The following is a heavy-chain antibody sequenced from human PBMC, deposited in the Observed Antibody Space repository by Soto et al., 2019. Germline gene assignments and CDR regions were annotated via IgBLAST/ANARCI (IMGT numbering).Heavy chain of an antibody. CDR1: GGSVSSDSYY. D-gene: IGHD2-21*02. Sequence: QVQLQESGPGLVKPSETLSLTCTVSGGSVSSDSYYWSWIRQPPGKGLEWIGYIYYSGSTKYNPTPTGRVTIAVAQAKSRFSLKRSSVTAADTAVYYCARDPGWGVVTPKWDNWFDPWGQGTLVTVSS. J-gene: IGHJ5*02. CDR2: IYYSGST. V-gene: IGHV4-61*01. CDR3: ARDPGWGVVTPKWDNWFDP.